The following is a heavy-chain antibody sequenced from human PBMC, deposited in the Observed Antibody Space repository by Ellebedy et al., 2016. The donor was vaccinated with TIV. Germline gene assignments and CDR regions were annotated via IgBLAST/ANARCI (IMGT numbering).Heavy chain of an antibody. CDR3: ARRGSYGDYAVQINSWFDT. V-gene: IGHV3-7*01. Sequence: PGGSLRLSCVASGFSFRSYWMSWVRQAPGKGLEWVANIYQDGGVQYYVDSVKGRFTISRDKADNSLFLRMNSLRAEDTAVYYCARRGSYGDYAVQINSWFDTWGRGTLVAVSS. D-gene: IGHD4-17*01. J-gene: IGHJ5*02. CDR1: GFSFRSYW. CDR2: IYQDGGVQ.